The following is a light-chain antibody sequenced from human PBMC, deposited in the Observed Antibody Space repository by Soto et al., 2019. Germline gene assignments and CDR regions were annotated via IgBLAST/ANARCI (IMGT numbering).Light chain of an antibody. V-gene: IGKV3-20*01. CDR1: QSVSSSY. CDR3: QQYGNSPPNT. J-gene: IGKJ2*01. Sequence: EIVLTQSPGTLSLSPGERATLSCRASQSVSSSYLAWCQQKPGRAPRLLIYGASSRATGIPDRFSGSGSGTDFTLTISRLEPEDFAVYFCQQYGNSPPNTFGQGTKVDIK. CDR2: GAS.